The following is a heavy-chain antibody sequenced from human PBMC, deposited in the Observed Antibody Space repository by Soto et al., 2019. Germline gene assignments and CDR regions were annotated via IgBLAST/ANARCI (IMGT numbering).Heavy chain of an antibody. Sequence: QVQLVESGGGVVQPGRSLRLSCAASGFTFSSCAMHWVRQAPGKGLEWVAVISSDGTNKYYADSVKGRFTISRDNSKNTLYLQINSLRAEDTAVYYCARDRHYGSGSFHYYYGMDVWGQGTTVTVSS. CDR2: ISSDGTNK. CDR1: GFTFSSCA. D-gene: IGHD3-10*01. J-gene: IGHJ6*02. CDR3: ARDRHYGSGSFHYYYGMDV. V-gene: IGHV3-30-3*01.